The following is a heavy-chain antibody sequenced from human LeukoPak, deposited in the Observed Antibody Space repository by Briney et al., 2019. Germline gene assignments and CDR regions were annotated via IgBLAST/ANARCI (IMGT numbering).Heavy chain of an antibody. CDR3: ARGLYSSYSYGMDV. CDR2: MNPNSGNT. D-gene: IGHD3-22*01. V-gene: IGHV1-8*01. J-gene: IGHJ6*02. CDR1: GYTFTSYD. Sequence: GASVKVSCKASGYTFTSYDINWVRQAPGQGLEWMGWMNPNSGNTGYAQMFQGRVTMTRNTSISTAYMELSSLRSEDTAVYYCARGLYSSYSYGMDVWGQGTTVTVSS.